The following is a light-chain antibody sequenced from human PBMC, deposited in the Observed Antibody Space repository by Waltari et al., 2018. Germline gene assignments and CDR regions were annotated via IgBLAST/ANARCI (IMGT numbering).Light chain of an antibody. CDR1: SSNIESNT. V-gene: IGLV1-44*01. CDR2: SND. Sequence: QSVLTQPPSASGTPGQRITISCSGSSSNIESNTVNWYRQFPGTAPHLLIYSNDLRPAGVPDRFSGSKSGASGSLAISGLESDDEADYYCAAWDDSLKGWLFGGGTTVTVL. J-gene: IGLJ3*02. CDR3: AAWDDSLKGWL.